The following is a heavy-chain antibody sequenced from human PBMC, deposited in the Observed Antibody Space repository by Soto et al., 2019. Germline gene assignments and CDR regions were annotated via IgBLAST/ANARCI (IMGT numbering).Heavy chain of an antibody. J-gene: IGHJ3*02. D-gene: IGHD3-22*01. CDR2: IDPSDSYT. V-gene: IGHV5-10-1*01. Sequence: PGESLKISCKGSGYSFTSYWISWVRQMPGKGLEWMGRIDPSDSYTNYSPSFQGHVTISADKSISTAYLQWSSLKASDTAMYYCARPNYYDSSGYYTTDAFDIWGQGTMVTVSS. CDR1: GYSFTSYW. CDR3: ARPNYYDSSGYYTTDAFDI.